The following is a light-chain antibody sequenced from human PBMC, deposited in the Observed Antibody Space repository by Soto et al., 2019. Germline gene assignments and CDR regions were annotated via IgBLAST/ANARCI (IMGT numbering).Light chain of an antibody. Sequence: VLTPSTSSLSLSPAARATLSCRASQSVSSNLAWYQQKPGQAPRLLIYGASRRASGVPARFSGSGSGTDFTLTISSLEPEDFALYYCQQRNTGPPITFGQGTRLEIK. CDR3: QQRNTGPPIT. CDR2: GAS. V-gene: IGKV3-11*01. CDR1: QSVSSN. J-gene: IGKJ5*01.